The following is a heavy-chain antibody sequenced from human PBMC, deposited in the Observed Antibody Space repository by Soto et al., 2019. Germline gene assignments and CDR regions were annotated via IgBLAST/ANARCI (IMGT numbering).Heavy chain of an antibody. J-gene: IGHJ4*02. CDR2: IKSKTDGGTT. Sequence: GGSLRLSCAASGFTFSNAWMNWVRQAPGKGLEWGGRIKSKTDGGTTDYAAPVKGRFTISRDDSKNTLYLQMNSLKTEDTAVYYCTTANELGAFDYWGQGTLVTVSS. CDR3: TTANELGAFDY. V-gene: IGHV3-15*07. CDR1: GFTFSNAW. D-gene: IGHD7-27*01.